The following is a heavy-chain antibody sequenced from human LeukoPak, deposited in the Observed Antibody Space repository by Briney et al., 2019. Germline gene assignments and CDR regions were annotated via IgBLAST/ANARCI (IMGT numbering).Heavy chain of an antibody. V-gene: IGHV3-23*01. D-gene: IGHD6-13*01. CDR3: AKDLKYSSSPLDY. J-gene: IGHJ4*02. CDR1: GFTFSSYA. CDR2: ISSDGGST. Sequence: GGSLRLSCAASGFTFSSYAMTWVRQAPGKGLEWVSAISSDGGSTYYADSVKGRFTISRDNSKNTLYLQMNSLRAEDTAVYSCAKDLKYSSSPLDYWGQGTLVTVSS.